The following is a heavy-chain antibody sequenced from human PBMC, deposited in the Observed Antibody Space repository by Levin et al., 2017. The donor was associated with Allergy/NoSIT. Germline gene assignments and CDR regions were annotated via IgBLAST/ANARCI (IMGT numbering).Heavy chain of an antibody. CDR1: GFTFSDYY. CDR2: ISSSSSYT. CDR3: ARGGVNDAFDI. Sequence: GESLKISCAASGFTFSDYYMSWIRQAPGKGLEWVSYISSSSSYTNYADSVKGRFTISRDNAKNSLYLQMNSLRAEDTAVYYCARGGVNDAFDIWGQGTMVTVSS. J-gene: IGHJ3*02. V-gene: IGHV3-11*05. D-gene: IGHD2-21*01.